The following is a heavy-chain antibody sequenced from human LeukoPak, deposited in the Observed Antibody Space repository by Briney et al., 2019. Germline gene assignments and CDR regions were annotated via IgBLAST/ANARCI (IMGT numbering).Heavy chain of an antibody. V-gene: IGHV3-74*01. CDR3: ARADDTNGLNWFGP. J-gene: IGHJ5*02. D-gene: IGHD2-8*01. CDR1: GFPFSSYW. CDR2: IKTDGSST. Sequence: GGSLRLSCAASGFPFSSYWMHWVRQAPGKGLVWVSRIKTDGSSTDYADSVKGRFTISRDNAENTVYLQMNSLRAEDTAVYYCARADDTNGLNWFGPWGQGTLVTVSS.